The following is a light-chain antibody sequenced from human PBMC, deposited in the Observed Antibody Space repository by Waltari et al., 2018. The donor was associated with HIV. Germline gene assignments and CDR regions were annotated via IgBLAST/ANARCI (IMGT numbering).Light chain of an antibody. CDR3: GAWDDSLNGYV. Sequence: QSVLTQPPSASGTPGQRVTISCSGSSSNIGNNIVNWYQQLPGSPPRFLIYGNDPRPSWVPDRFSGSKSGTSASLAISWLQSEDEADYYCGAWDDSLNGYVFGTGTKVAVL. J-gene: IGLJ1*01. V-gene: IGLV1-44*01. CDR2: GND. CDR1: SSNIGNNI.